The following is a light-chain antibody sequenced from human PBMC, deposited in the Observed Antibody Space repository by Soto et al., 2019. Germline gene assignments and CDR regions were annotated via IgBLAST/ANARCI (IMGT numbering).Light chain of an antibody. CDR2: EVT. J-gene: IGLJ3*02. CDR1: SSDVGAYNY. V-gene: IGLV2-8*01. CDR3: SSFASSNTGV. Sequence: QSALTQPPSASGSPGQSVTISCTGTSSDVGAYNYVSWYQQHAGKAPTLVIYEVTKRPSGVPDRFSGSKSANTASLTVSGLQAEDEADYYFSSFASSNTGVFGGGTKLTVL.